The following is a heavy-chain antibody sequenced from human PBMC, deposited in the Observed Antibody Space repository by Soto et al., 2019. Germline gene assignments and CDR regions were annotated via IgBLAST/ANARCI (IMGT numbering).Heavy chain of an antibody. Sequence: SETLSLTCTVSGGSVSSGSYYWSWIRQPPGKGLEWIGYIYYSGSTNYNPSLKSRVTISVDTSKNQFSLKLSSVTAADTAVYYCARGYSSGWLETIYFDYWGQGTLVTVSS. D-gene: IGHD6-19*01. CDR3: ARGYSSGWLETIYFDY. CDR1: GGSVSSGSYY. CDR2: IYYSGST. V-gene: IGHV4-61*01. J-gene: IGHJ4*02.